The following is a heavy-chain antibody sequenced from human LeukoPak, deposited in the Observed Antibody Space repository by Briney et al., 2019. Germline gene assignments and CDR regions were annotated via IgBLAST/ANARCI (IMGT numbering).Heavy chain of an antibody. CDR2: INQAGSEK. CDR3: ATGTYSYGYYGY. D-gene: IGHD5-18*01. V-gene: IGHV3-7*05. CDR1: GFTFSKYS. J-gene: IGHJ4*02. Sequence: GGSLRLSCAASGFTFSKYSMSWVRQAPGKGLEWVANINQAGSEKYYVDSVKGRFTISRDNAKKSLYLQVNSLRDEDTAVYYCATGTYSYGYYGYWGQGTLVTVSS.